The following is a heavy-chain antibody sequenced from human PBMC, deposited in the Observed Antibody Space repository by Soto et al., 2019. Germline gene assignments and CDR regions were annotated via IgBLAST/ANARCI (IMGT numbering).Heavy chain of an antibody. V-gene: IGHV4-30-4*01. CDR2: IYYSGST. CDR3: ARDMRFARDYYYYAMDV. J-gene: IGHJ6*02. CDR1: GGSITSGDYY. D-gene: IGHD3-3*01. Sequence: SETLSLTCTVSGGSITSGDYYWSWIRQPPGKGLEWIGYIYYSGSTYYNPSLKSRVTISVDTSKNQFSLKLSSVTAADTAVYYCARDMRFARDYYYYAMDVWGQGTTVTVSS.